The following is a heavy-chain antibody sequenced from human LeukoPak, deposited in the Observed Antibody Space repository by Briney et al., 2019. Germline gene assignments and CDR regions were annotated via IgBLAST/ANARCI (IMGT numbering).Heavy chain of an antibody. CDR3: VKITSVTGGDC. CDR1: GFTFSAYA. CDR2: ISNNGGSS. J-gene: IGHJ4*02. Sequence: GGSLRLSCSASGFTFSAYAMYWVRQAPGKGLEYVSGISNNGGSSFYADSVKGRFTISRDNSKNTLYPQMSSLRAEDTAVYYCVKITSVTGGDCWGQGTRLTVSS. V-gene: IGHV3-64D*09. D-gene: IGHD1-1*01.